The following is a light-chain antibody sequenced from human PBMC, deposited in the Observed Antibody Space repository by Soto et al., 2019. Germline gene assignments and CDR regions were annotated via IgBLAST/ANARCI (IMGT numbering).Light chain of an antibody. J-gene: IGKJ5*01. CDR1: QSISSY. CDR2: ATS. Sequence: DIQMTQSPSSLSASVGDRVTITCRASQSISSYLNWYQQKPGKAPKLLIYATSSLQSGVPSRFSGSGSGTEFTLTISSLQPDDFATYYCQQVNSYPQTFGQGTRLEIK. CDR3: QQVNSYPQT. V-gene: IGKV1-39*01.